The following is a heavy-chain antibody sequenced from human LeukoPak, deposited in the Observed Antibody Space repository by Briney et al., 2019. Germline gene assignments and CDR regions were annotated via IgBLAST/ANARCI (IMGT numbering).Heavy chain of an antibody. Sequence: GGALRLSRGTPGFTFISYGMRLGRQAPGKGVGWAPAISGSGGSTYYADSVKGRFTISRDNSKNTLYLQMNSLRAEDTAVYYCAKKDVHCSSTSCPIDYWGQGTLVTVSS. CDR2: ISGSGGST. D-gene: IGHD2-2*01. J-gene: IGHJ4*02. V-gene: IGHV3-23*01. CDR1: GFTFISYG. CDR3: AKKDVHCSSTSCPIDY.